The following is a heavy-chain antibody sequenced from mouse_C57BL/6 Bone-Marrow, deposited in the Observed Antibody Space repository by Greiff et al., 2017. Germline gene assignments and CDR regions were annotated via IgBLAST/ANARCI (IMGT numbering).Heavy chain of an antibody. CDR1: GYSFTSYY. CDR3: AELGPYYFDY. CDR2: ISPGSGNT. Sequence: QVQLQQSGPELVKPGASVKISCKASGYSFTSYYIHWVKQRPGQGLEWIGWISPGSGNTKYNEKFKGKATLTADTSSSTAYMQLSSLTSEDSAVYYCAELGPYYFDYWGQGTTLTVSS. V-gene: IGHV1-66*01. J-gene: IGHJ2*01. D-gene: IGHD4-1*01.